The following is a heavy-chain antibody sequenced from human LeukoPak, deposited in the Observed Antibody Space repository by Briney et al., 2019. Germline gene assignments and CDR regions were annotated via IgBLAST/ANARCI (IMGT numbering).Heavy chain of an antibody. J-gene: IGHJ4*02. Sequence: GGSLRLSCAASGFTFSSYWMSWVRQAPGKRLEWVANINQDRSEKYYVDSVKGRFIISRDNARNSLFLQMNILTAEDTAIYYCVREGAYSTSSPAGYWGQGTLVSVSS. D-gene: IGHD6-6*01. CDR1: GFTFSSYW. V-gene: IGHV3-7*01. CDR3: VREGAYSTSSPAGY. CDR2: INQDRSEK.